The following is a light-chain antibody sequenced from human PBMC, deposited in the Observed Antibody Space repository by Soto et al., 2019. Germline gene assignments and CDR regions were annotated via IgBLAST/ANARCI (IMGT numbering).Light chain of an antibody. Sequence: DIVMTQTPLSLSITPGQPASISCKSSQTLLRSDGKNYMYWYLQKPGQPPQLLISEVSNRFSGVPDKFSGSGSGTDFTLKISRVEAEDVGVYYCLQTIRLTYTCRQGTKLEIK. CDR1: QTLLRSDGKNY. CDR3: LQTIRLTYT. CDR2: EVS. V-gene: IGKV2D-29*01. J-gene: IGKJ2*01.